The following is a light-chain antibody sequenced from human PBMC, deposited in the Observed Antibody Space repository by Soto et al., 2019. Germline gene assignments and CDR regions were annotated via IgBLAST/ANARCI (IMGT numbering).Light chain of an antibody. CDR2: KAS. CDR1: QTIDSW. CDR3: QQYHIYSGT. J-gene: IGKJ1*01. V-gene: IGKV1-5*03. Sequence: DIPMTQYPSTLSASVGARVTITCRASQTIDSWLAWYQKRPGKPPNLLIYKASTLASGVPSRFSGSGSGKEFTLTINSLQPDEVATDYCQQYHIYSGTFGQGTKVDIK.